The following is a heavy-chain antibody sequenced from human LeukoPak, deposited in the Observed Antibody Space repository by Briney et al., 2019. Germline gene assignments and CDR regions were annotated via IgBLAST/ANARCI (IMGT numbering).Heavy chain of an antibody. V-gene: IGHV3-48*03. J-gene: IGHJ6*02. CDR1: GFTFSSYE. D-gene: IGHD4-17*01. Sequence: GGSLRLSCAASGFTFSSYEMNWVRQAPGKGLEWVSYISSSGSTIYYADSVKGRFTISRDNAKHSLYLQMNSLRAEDTAVYYWPRKKGTTLTALPFTSYGMEVWGQGTTVTVSS. CDR2: ISSSGSTI. CDR3: PRKKGTTLTALPFTSYGMEV.